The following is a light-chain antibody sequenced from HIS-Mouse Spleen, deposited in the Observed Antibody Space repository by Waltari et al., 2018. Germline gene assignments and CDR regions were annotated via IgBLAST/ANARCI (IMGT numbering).Light chain of an antibody. CDR3: CSYAGSYTYV. V-gene: IGLV2-11*01. CDR1: SSDVGGYNY. J-gene: IGLJ1*01. Sequence: QSALPHPRSVSGSPGPSVTISCTGTSSDVGGYNYVSWDQQHPGKAPKLMIYDVSKRPSGVPDRFSGSKSGNTASLTISGLQAEDEADYYCCSYAGSYTYVFGTGTKVTVL. CDR2: DVS.